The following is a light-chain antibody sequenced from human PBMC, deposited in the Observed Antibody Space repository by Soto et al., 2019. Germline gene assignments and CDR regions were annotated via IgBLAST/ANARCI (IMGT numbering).Light chain of an antibody. CDR1: QSISNY. CDR3: QQSYSTPRT. Sequence: DIQMTQSPSSLSASVGDRVTITCRASQSISNYLNRYQQKPGKAPKLLIYGASNLQSGVPSRFSGSGSGTDFTLTISSLQPEDFATYYCQQSYSTPRTFGQGTKVEIK. CDR2: GAS. J-gene: IGKJ1*01. V-gene: IGKV1-39*01.